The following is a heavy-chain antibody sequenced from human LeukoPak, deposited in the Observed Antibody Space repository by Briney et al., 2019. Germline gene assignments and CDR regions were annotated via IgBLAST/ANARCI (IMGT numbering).Heavy chain of an antibody. J-gene: IGHJ4*02. CDR2: IGGSGGST. CDR1: GFTFSSYA. V-gene: IGHV3-23*01. Sequence: GGSLLLSCAASGFTFSSYAMSWVRQAPGKGLEWVSAIGGSGGSTYYADSVKGRFTISRDNSKNTLYLQMNSLRAEDTAVYYCAKDQEYATGYAYDYWGQGTLVTVSS. CDR3: AKDQEYATGYAYDY. D-gene: IGHD2-2*01.